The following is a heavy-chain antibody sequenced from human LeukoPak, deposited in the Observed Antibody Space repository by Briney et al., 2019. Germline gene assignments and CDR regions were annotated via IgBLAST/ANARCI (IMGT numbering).Heavy chain of an antibody. Sequence: PGGSLRLSCAASGFTVSSNYMSWARQAPGKGLEWVSVIYSGGSTYYADSVKGRFTISRDNSKNTLYLQMNSLRAEDTAVYYCASHYDILTGYPDAFDIWGQGTMVTVSS. CDR3: ASHYDILTGYPDAFDI. V-gene: IGHV3-66*04. J-gene: IGHJ3*02. CDR2: IYSGGST. CDR1: GFTVSSNY. D-gene: IGHD3-9*01.